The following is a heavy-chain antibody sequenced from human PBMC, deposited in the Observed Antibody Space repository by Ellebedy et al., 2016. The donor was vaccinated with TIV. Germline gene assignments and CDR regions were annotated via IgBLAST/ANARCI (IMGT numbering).Heavy chain of an antibody. CDR2: IIPIFGTA. V-gene: IGHV1-69*13. D-gene: IGHD3/OR15-3a*01. CDR1: GYTFTSYA. J-gene: IGHJ4*02. Sequence: SVKVSCXASGYTFTSYAISWVRQAPGQGLEWMGGIIPIFGTANYAQKFQGRVTITADESTSTAYMELSSLRSEDTAVYYCARGLEELVWTQGPYWGQGTLVTVSS. CDR3: ARGLEELVWTQGPY.